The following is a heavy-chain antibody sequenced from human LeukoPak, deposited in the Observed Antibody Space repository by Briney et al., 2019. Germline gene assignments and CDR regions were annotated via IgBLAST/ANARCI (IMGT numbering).Heavy chain of an antibody. CDR3: ARRPRDTEYYYGSGSYYFDY. CDR1: GYSFTSYW. D-gene: IGHD3-10*01. Sequence: GESLKISCKGSGYSFTSYWNGWVRQMPGKGLEWMGIIYPGDSDTRYSPSFQGQVTISADKSISTAYLQWSSLKASDTAMYYCARRPRDTEYYYGSGSYYFDYWGQGTLVTVSS. V-gene: IGHV5-51*01. CDR2: IYPGDSDT. J-gene: IGHJ4*02.